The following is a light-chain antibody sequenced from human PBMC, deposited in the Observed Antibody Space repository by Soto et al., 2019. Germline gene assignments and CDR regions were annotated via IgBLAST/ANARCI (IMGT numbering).Light chain of an antibody. J-gene: IGLJ1*01. CDR2: DDS. CDR1: NIGSKS. V-gene: IGLV3-21*02. CDR3: QVWDSSSNHYV. Sequence: SSELTQPPSVSVAPGQTARITCGGNNIGSKSVHWYQQKPGQAPVLVVYDDSDRHSGIPERFSGSNSGNTATLTISRVEAGDEADYYCQVWDSSSNHYVFGTGTKVTVL.